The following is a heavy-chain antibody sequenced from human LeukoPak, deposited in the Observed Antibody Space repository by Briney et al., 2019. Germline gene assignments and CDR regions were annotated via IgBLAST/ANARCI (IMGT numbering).Heavy chain of an antibody. Sequence: GGFLRLSCAASGFTFSSYWMSWVRQAPGKGLEWVANIMQDGSEKYYVDSVKGRFTISRNNAKNSLYLQMNSLRAEDTAVYYCARDSCSTTTCYRYFDYWGQGTLVTVSS. V-gene: IGHV3-7*05. CDR3: ARDSCSTTTCYRYFDY. CDR2: IMQDGSEK. CDR1: GFTFSSYW. J-gene: IGHJ4*02. D-gene: IGHD2-2*02.